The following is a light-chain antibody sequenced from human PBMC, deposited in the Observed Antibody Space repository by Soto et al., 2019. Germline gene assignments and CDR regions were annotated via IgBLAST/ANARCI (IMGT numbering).Light chain of an antibody. CDR3: QSYDSSVV. V-gene: IGLV1-40*01. J-gene: IGLJ2*01. Sequence: QSVLTQPPSVSETPGQRVTISCTGSSSNIGAGYDVHWYQQLPGTAPKLLIYGNSNRPSGVPDRFSGSKSGTSASLAITGLQAEDEADYYCQSYDSSVVFGGWTKLTVL. CDR2: GNS. CDR1: SSNIGAGYD.